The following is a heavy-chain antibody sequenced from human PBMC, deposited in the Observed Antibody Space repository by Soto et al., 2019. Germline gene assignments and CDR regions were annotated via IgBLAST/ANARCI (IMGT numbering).Heavy chain of an antibody. D-gene: IGHD5-12*01. CDR3: AHSDGGYEIIYFDF. CDR1: GFSFTTAGVA. Sequence: SGPTLVNPTQTLTLTCTLSGFSFTTAGVAVGWIRQTPGGALEWLTLIYCNDDRRFSPSLKTRLTITGDTSKNQVVLSLTNVDPGDTATYFCAHSDGGYEIIYFDFWGQGIPVTVSS. V-gene: IGHV2-5*01. CDR2: IYCNDDR. J-gene: IGHJ4*02.